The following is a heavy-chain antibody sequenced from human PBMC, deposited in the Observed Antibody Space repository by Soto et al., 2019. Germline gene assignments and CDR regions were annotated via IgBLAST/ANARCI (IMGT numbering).Heavy chain of an antibody. Sequence: SSNYMSWVRQAPGKGLEWVSVIYSGGSTYYADSVKGRFTISRDNSKNTLYLQMNSLRAEDTAVYYCASWYHDAFDIWGQGTMVTVSS. CDR3: ASWYHDAFDI. V-gene: IGHV3-53*01. J-gene: IGHJ3*02. D-gene: IGHD1-20*01. CDR2: IYSGGST. CDR1: SSNY.